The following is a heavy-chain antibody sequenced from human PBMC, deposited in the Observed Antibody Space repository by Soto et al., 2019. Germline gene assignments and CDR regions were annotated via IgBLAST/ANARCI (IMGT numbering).Heavy chain of an antibody. CDR1: GYQFTGSY. CDR3: ARQYCSGTSCYWYFDF. Sequence: QVRLVQSGAEVQRPGASLNISCQATGYQFTGSYLHWVRRAPGHGLQWMGMINPDTGSTTYAETFQERVAMSTDRSAGTVYLGLGSLRSDDTATYYCARQYCSGTSCYWYFDFWGQGTLVTVSS. D-gene: IGHD2-2*01. CDR2: INPDTGST. J-gene: IGHJ4*02. V-gene: IGHV1-46*01.